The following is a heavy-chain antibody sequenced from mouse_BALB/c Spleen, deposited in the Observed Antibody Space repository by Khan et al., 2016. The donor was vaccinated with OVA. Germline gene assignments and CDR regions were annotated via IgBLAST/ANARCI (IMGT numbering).Heavy chain of an antibody. CDR3: ARSTYRYAFVY. D-gene: IGHD2-14*01. J-gene: IGHJ3*01. V-gene: IGHV3-8*02. CDR1: GDSITSGY. Sequence: EVQLVESGPSLVKPSQTLSLTCSVTGDSITSGYWNWIRKFPGNKLEYMGYIIYTGYTYYNPSLKSRISITRHTSKNQYYLQLNSVTDYDTATYYCARSTYRYAFVYWGQGTLVTVSA. CDR2: IIYTGYT.